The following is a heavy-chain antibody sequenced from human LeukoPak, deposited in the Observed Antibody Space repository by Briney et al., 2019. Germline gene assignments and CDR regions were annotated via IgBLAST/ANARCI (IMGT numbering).Heavy chain of an antibody. CDR3: ARYGSGTSYITNYFDY. CDR2: ISSDSRTI. V-gene: IGHV3-48*02. J-gene: IGHJ4*02. Sequence: GGSLRLSCAASGFTFSSYSMNWVRQAPGKGLEWVSYISSDSRTIYYADCVRGRFTISRDNAKNSLYLQMKSLRDEDTVVYYCARYGSGTSYITNYFDYWGQGTLVTVSS. CDR1: GFTFSSYS. D-gene: IGHD3-10*01.